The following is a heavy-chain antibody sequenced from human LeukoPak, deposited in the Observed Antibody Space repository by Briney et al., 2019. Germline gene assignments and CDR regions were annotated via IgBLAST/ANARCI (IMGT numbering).Heavy chain of an antibody. Sequence: PSETLSLTCAVSGGSISSNSYYWGWIRQPPGKGLEWIGSIYYSGSTYYNPSLKSRVTISVDTSKNQFSLKLSSVTAADTAVYYCARKGPYYYDSSGYYVPRRFDYWGQGTLVTVSS. CDR2: IYYSGST. CDR3: ARKGPYYYDSSGYYVPRRFDY. D-gene: IGHD3-22*01. J-gene: IGHJ4*02. V-gene: IGHV4-39*07. CDR1: GGSISSNSYY.